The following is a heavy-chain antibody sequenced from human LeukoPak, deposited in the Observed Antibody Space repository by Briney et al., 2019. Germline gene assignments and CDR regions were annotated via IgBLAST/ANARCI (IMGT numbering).Heavy chain of an antibody. CDR1: GSTFTGYY. J-gene: IGHJ5*02. V-gene: IGHV1-2*02. Sequence: ASVKVSCKASGSTFTGYYMHWVRQSPGQRLEWMRWINPNSGGTNYAQKFQGRVTMTRDTSISTAYMEVSRLRSDDTAVYYCARDVYYYDSSGYLNWFDPWGQGTLVTVSS. D-gene: IGHD3-22*01. CDR2: INPNSGGT. CDR3: ARDVYYYDSSGYLNWFDP.